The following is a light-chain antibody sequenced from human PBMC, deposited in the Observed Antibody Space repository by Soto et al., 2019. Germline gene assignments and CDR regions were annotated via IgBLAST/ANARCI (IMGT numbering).Light chain of an antibody. Sequence: QSVLTQPPSASGPPGQRVTISCSGGSSNIERNSVEWYQQLPGTAPKLLIHSNDQRPSGVPDRFSGSKSVTSASLAITGLQSEDEADYYCASWDDSLDGPVFGGGTKSPS. V-gene: IGLV1-44*01. J-gene: IGLJ2*01. CDR2: SND. CDR3: ASWDDSLDGPV. CDR1: SSNIERNS.